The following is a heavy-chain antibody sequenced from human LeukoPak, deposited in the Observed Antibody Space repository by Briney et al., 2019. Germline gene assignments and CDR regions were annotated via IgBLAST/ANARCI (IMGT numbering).Heavy chain of an antibody. D-gene: IGHD3-22*01. J-gene: IGHJ4*02. Sequence: PGGSLRLSCAASGFTFSSYAMSWVRQAPGKGLEWVSYISSSSSTIYYADSAKGRFTISRDNAKNSLYLQMNSLRAEDTAVYYCARDGWSSGYRRGFDYWGQGTLVTVSS. V-gene: IGHV3-48*01. CDR1: GFTFSSYA. CDR3: ARDGWSSGYRRGFDY. CDR2: ISSSSSTI.